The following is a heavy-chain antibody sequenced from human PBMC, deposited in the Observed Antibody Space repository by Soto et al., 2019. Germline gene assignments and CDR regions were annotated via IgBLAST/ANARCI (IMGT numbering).Heavy chain of an antibody. Sequence: PGGSLRLSCAASGFTFSSYAMHWVRQAPGKGLEWVAVISYDGSNKYYADTVKGRFTISRDNSKNTLYLQMNSLRVEDTAVYYCARDGVYSSGFDYWGQGTLVTVS. CDR2: ISYDGSNK. J-gene: IGHJ4*02. D-gene: IGHD5-18*01. V-gene: IGHV3-30-3*01. CDR3: ARDGVYSSGFDY. CDR1: GFTFSSYA.